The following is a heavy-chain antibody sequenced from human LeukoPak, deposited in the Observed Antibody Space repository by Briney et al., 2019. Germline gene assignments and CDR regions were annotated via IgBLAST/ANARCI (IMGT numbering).Heavy chain of an antibody. J-gene: IGHJ3*02. D-gene: IGHD5-24*01. CDR3: AREMATSVGAFDI. CDR2: ISSSGSTI. Sequence: AGGSLRLSCAASRFTFSDYYMSWIRQAPGKGLEWLSYISSSGSTIYYADSVKGRFTISRDNAKNSLYLQMNSLRAEDTAVYYCAREMATSVGAFDIWGQGTMVTVSS. CDR1: RFTFSDYY. V-gene: IGHV3-11*01.